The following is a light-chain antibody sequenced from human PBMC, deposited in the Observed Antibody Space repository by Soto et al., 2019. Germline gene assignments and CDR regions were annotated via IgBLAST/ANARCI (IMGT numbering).Light chain of an antibody. CDR2: AAS. J-gene: IGKJ3*01. CDR1: QGIGNS. CDR3: QKYDSAPLT. V-gene: IGKV1-27*01. Sequence: DIQMTQSPSSLSASVGDRVTITCRASQGIGNSLAWYQQRPGKPPTLLIYAASTLQSGVPSRFSGGGSGTDFTLTVSSLQPEDVATYYCQKYDSAPLTFGPGTRVEI.